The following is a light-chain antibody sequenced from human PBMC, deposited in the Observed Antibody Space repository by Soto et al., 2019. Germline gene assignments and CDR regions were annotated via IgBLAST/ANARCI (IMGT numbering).Light chain of an antibody. CDR1: SSDIGTYNY. J-gene: IGLJ1*01. Sequence: QSVLTQPASVSGSPGQSITNSCTGTSSDIGTYNYVSWYQQHPGKAPKLIIYDVSNRPSGVSDRFSGSKSGNTASLTVSGLQAEDEGDYYCNSFTSATSTTPYVFGTGTKLTVL. CDR3: NSFTSATSTTPYV. V-gene: IGLV2-14*01. CDR2: DVS.